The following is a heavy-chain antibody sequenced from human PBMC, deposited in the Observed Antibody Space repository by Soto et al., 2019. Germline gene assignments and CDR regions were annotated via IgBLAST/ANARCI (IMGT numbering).Heavy chain of an antibody. J-gene: IGHJ4*01. CDR3: ARSSYLDY. CDR2: ISGSDGKT. CDR1: GFSFSSYS. V-gene: IGHV3-23*01. Sequence: PGGSLRLSCAASGFSFSSYSMSWVRQAPGKGLEWVSTISGSDGKTFYADSVKGRFSISRDTSKNTLYLQMNSLRADDTAVYYCARSSYLDYWGQCSRVTGSS.